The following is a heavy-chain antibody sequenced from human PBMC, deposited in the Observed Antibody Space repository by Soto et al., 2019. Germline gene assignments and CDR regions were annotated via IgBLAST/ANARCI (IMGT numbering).Heavy chain of an antibody. CDR3: ARGHTIFGFDY. Sequence: SETLSLTCSLSGDSIISSGYYWDWIRQPPGKGLEWIGYIYYSGSTYYNPSLKSRVTISIDRSENQFSLKLSSVTAADTAVYYCARGHTIFGFDYWGQGTLVNVS. V-gene: IGHV4-61*05. D-gene: IGHD3-3*01. CDR1: GDSIISSGYY. CDR2: IYYSGST. J-gene: IGHJ4*02.